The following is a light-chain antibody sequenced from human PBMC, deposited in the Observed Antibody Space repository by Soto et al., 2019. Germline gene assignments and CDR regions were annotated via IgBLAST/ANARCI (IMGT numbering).Light chain of an antibody. CDR1: QSVDNN. J-gene: IGKJ5*01. Sequence: EIVMTQSPVTPSASPGESATLSCRASQSVDNNVAWYQQKPGQAPRLLIVGSFARATGIPARFSGSGSGSEFTLTISGLQSEDFAVYYCQQYNDRPPITFGQGTRLEIK. CDR2: GSF. CDR3: QQYNDRPPIT. V-gene: IGKV3-15*01.